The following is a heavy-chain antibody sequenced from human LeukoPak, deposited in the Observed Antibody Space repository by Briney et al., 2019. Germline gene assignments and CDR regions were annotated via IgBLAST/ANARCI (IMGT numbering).Heavy chain of an antibody. V-gene: IGHV4-30-2*01. Sequence: SETLSLTCAVSGGSISSGGYSWSWIRQPPGKGLEWIGYIYHSGSTYYNPSLKSRVTISVDRSKNQFSLKLGSVTAADTAVYYCAPWDGGPWGQGTLVTVSS. J-gene: IGHJ5*02. CDR1: GGSISSGGYS. CDR2: IYHSGST. CDR3: APWDGGP. D-gene: IGHD3-16*01.